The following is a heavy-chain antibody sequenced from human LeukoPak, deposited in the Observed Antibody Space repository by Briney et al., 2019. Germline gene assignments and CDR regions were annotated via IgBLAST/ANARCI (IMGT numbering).Heavy chain of an antibody. CDR2: ISGSGGST. CDR3: AKVGLSGWYEAFSAEYFQH. D-gene: IGHD6-19*01. J-gene: IGHJ1*01. V-gene: IGHV3-23*01. CDR1: GFTFSSYA. Sequence: GGSLRLCCAASGFTFSSYAMSWVRQAPGKGLEWVSAISGSGGSTYYADSVKGRFTISRDNSKNTLYLQMNSLRAEDTAVYYCAKVGLSGWYEAFSAEYFQHWGQGTLVTVSS.